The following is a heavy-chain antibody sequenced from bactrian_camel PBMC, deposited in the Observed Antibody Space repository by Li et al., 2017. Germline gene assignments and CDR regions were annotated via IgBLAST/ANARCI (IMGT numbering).Heavy chain of an antibody. J-gene: IGHJ4*01. CDR2: IDADGET. CDR1: ESHNVDYC. Sequence: HVQLVESGGGSAQAGGSLRLTCVLSESHNVDYCMGWYRQTTGKEREEVAVIDADGETTYADSVKGRFALSQDNSKRTLYLQMNDLKPEDTAMYYCAAANPTTVSQCTLATLQSRAKYAYWGQGTQVTVS. D-gene: IGHD4*01. CDR3: AAANPTTVSQCTLATLQSRAKYAY. V-gene: IGHV3S55*01.